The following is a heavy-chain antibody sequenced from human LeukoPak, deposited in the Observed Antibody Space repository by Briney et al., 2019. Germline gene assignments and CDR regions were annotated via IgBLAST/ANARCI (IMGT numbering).Heavy chain of an antibody. CDR2: IYYSGNT. V-gene: IGHV4-39*01. CDR3: ARSYFYGSGVDP. CDR1: GGSLSNXXXX. J-gene: IGHJ5*02. D-gene: IGHD3-10*01. Sequence: SETLSLTCTASGGSLSNXXXXXXCIRQPQGXGLXXIGSIYYSGNTYYNPSLKSXVTISVDTSKNQFSLKLRSMTAADTAVYYCARSYFYGSGVDPWGQGTLVTVSS.